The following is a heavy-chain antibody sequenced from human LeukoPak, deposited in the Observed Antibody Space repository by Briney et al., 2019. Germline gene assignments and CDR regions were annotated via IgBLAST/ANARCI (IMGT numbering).Heavy chain of an antibody. V-gene: IGHV4-38-2*02. CDR1: DYSISSGYGYY. Sequence: PSETLSLTCTVSDYSISSGYGYYWGWIRQPPGKGLEWIGNIYHSGITYYNHFNSSLKSRVTISIDTSKNQFSLKLYSVTAADTAVYYCARVGSGNNPFDYWGQGTLVTVSS. J-gene: IGHJ4*02. CDR3: ARVGSGNNPFDY. CDR2: IYHSGIT. D-gene: IGHD1-26*01.